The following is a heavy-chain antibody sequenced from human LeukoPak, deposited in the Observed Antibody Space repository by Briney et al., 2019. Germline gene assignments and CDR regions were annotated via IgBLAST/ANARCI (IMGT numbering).Heavy chain of an antibody. Sequence: ASVKVSCKASGYTFTGHYMHWVRQAPGQGLEWMGWINPNSGGTNYAQKFQGRVTMTRDTSISTAYMELSRLRSDDTAVYYCAREPYCSGGSCYSIDYWGQGTLVTVSS. J-gene: IGHJ4*02. V-gene: IGHV1-2*02. CDR1: GYTFTGHY. D-gene: IGHD2-15*01. CDR3: AREPYCSGGSCYSIDY. CDR2: INPNSGGT.